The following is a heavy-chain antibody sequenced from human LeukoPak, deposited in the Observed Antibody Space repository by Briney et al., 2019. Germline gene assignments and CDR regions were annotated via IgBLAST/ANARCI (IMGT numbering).Heavy chain of an antibody. Sequence: ASVKVSCKASGYTFTSFGISWVRQAPGQVLEWMGWISSYNGNTNYAQKLQGTVTMTTDTSTSTAYMELRSLSSDDTAVYYCARAARYCSSPSCFAGIYYFDFWGQGTLVTVSS. V-gene: IGHV1-18*04. D-gene: IGHD2-2*01. CDR1: GYTFTSFG. CDR3: ARAARYCSSPSCFAGIYYFDF. CDR2: ISSYNGNT. J-gene: IGHJ4*02.